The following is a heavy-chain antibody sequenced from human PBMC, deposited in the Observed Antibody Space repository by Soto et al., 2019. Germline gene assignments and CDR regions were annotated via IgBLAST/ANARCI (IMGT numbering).Heavy chain of an antibody. J-gene: IGHJ4*02. D-gene: IGHD2-2*01. V-gene: IGHV3-48*03. Sequence: PGGSLRLSCAASGFTFSSYEMNWVRQAPGKGLEWVSYISSSGSTIYYADSVKGRFTISRDNAKNSLYLQMNSLRAEDTAVYYCARDEEEVPAAIDYWGQGTLVTVSS. CDR3: ARDEEEVPAAIDY. CDR2: ISSSGSTI. CDR1: GFTFSSYE.